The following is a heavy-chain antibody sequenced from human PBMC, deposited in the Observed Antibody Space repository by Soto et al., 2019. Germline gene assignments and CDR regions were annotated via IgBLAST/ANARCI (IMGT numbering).Heavy chain of an antibody. CDR3: ARVNYGDYYYGMDV. CDR2: ISYTGSA. V-gene: IGHV4-59*01. CDR1: GGSINYSY. Sequence: SETLSLTCTVSGGSINYSYWTWIRQPPGKGLEWVGYISYTGSANYNASLKSRLTISVDTSKNQFSLKLSSVTAADTALYYCARVNYGDYYYGMDVWGQGTTVTVSS. D-gene: IGHD4-17*01. J-gene: IGHJ6*02.